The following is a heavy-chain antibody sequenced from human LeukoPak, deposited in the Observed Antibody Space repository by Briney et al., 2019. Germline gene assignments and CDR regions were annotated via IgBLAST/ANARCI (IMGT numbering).Heavy chain of an antibody. Sequence: TGGSLRLSCAASGFTFSSYAMSWVRQAPGKGLEWVSAISGSGGSTYYADSVKGRFTISRDNSKNTLYLQMNSLRAEDTAVYYCAKDPAWCSGGSCYVDYWGQGTLVTVSS. V-gene: IGHV3-23*01. CDR2: ISGSGGST. J-gene: IGHJ4*02. D-gene: IGHD2-15*01. CDR1: GFTFSSYA. CDR3: AKDPAWCSGGSCYVDY.